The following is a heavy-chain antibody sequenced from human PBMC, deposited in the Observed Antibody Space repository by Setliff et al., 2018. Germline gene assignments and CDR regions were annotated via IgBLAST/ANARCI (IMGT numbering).Heavy chain of an antibody. CDR1: GYSFTSYY. Sequence: ASVKVSCKASGYSFTSYYIHWVRQAPGQGLEWMGIINPGGGSASVVDNFQDRVTMTRDTSTSTVYLELRSLRSDDTAVYYCARELRSPYWHLDSWGQGTQVTVSS. CDR2: INPGGGSA. J-gene: IGHJ5*01. D-gene: IGHD3-16*01. CDR3: ARELRSPYWHLDS. V-gene: IGHV1-46*01.